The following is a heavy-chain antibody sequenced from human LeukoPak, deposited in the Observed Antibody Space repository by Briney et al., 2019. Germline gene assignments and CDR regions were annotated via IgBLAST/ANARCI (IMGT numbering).Heavy chain of an antibody. CDR3: ARDRGGPEGD. Sequence: GGSLRLSCAASGFTVSSNYMSWVRQAPGKGLEWVSVIYSSGSTYYADSVKGRFTISRDNSKNTLYLQMNSLRADDTAVYYCARDRGGPEGDWGQGTLVTVSS. V-gene: IGHV3-53*01. D-gene: IGHD2-15*01. CDR2: IYSSGST. CDR1: GFTVSSNY. J-gene: IGHJ4*02.